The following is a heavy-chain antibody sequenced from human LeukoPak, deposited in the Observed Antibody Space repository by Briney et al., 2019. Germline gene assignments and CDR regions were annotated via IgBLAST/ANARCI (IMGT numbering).Heavy chain of an antibody. J-gene: IGHJ5*02. CDR1: GFTFDDYA. CDR3: ANGVTTIRGWFDP. CDR2: ITWNSGRI. V-gene: IGHV3-9*01. Sequence: GGSLRLSCAASGFTFDDYAMHRVRQVPGKGLEWVSGITWNSGRIAYADSVKGRFTISRDNAKNSLYLQMNSLRAEDTALYYCANGVTTIRGWFDPWGQGTLVTVSS. D-gene: IGHD2-21*02.